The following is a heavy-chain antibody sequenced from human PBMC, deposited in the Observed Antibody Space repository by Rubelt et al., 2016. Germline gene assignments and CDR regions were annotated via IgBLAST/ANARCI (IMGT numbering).Heavy chain of an antibody. D-gene: IGHD5-18*01. V-gene: IGHV5-51*01. Sequence: IYPGDSDTRYRPSFQGQVTISADKSISTAYLKWSSLKDSDTAMYYCSRGDVDTAMVSAGGMDVWGQGTTVTVSS. CDR3: SRGDVDTAMVSAGGMDV. J-gene: IGHJ6*02. CDR2: IYPGDSDT.